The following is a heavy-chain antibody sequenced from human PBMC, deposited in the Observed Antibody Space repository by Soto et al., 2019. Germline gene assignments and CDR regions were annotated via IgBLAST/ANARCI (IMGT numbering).Heavy chain of an antibody. CDR3: AKDLGYSYGNYYYHGMDV. CDR2: ISYDGSNK. CDR1: GFTFSSYG. D-gene: IGHD5-18*01. V-gene: IGHV3-30*18. J-gene: IGHJ6*02. Sequence: PGGSLRLSCAASGFTFSSYGMHWVRQAPGKGLEWVAVISYDGSNKYYADSVKGRFTISRDNSKNTLYLQMNSLRAEDTAVYYCAKDLGYSYGNYYYHGMDVWGQGTTVTVSS.